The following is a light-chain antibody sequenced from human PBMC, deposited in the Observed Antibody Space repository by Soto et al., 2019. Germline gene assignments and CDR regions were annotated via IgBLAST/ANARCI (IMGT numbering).Light chain of an antibody. J-gene: IGKJ2*01. CDR1: QSLLQSNGYNY. V-gene: IGKV2-28*01. CDR3: MQALQTSYT. Sequence: DIVMTQSPLYLPVTPGEPASISCRSSQSLLQSNGYNYLDWYLQKPGQSPQLLIYLGSNRASGVPDRFSGSGSGTDFTLKISRVEAEDVGVYYCMQALQTSYTFGQGTKLEIK. CDR2: LGS.